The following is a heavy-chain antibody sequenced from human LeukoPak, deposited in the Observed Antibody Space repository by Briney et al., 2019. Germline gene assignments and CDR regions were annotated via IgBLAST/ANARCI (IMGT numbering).Heavy chain of an antibody. Sequence: ASVKVSCKASGGTFSSYAISWVRQAPGQGLEWMGRIIPILGIANYAQKFQGRVTITADKSTSTAYMELSSLRSEDTAVYYCARDRLHGGYYYGMDVWGQGTTVTVSS. CDR1: GGTFSSYA. CDR2: IIPILGIA. CDR3: ARDRLHGGYYYGMDV. J-gene: IGHJ6*02. V-gene: IGHV1-69*04. D-gene: IGHD4-11*01.